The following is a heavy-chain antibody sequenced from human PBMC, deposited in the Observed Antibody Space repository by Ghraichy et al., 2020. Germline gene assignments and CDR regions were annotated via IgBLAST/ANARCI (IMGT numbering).Heavy chain of an antibody. CDR2: IYYSGNT. D-gene: IGHD4-23*01. Sequence: SETLSLTCTVSGGSISSGGYYWTWIRQHPGKGLEWIGCIYYSGNTYYNPSLKNRVTTSVDTSKNQFSLKLSSVTAADTAVYYCARAPYGGNSNWFDPWGQGTLVTVSS. J-gene: IGHJ5*02. CDR1: GGSISSGGYY. CDR3: ARAPYGGNSNWFDP. V-gene: IGHV4-31*03.